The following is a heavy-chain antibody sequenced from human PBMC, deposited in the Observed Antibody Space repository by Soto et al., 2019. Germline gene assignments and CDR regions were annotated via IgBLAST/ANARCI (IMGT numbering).Heavy chain of an antibody. J-gene: IGHJ5*02. Sequence: QLQLQESGSGLVKPSQTLSLTCAVSGGSIRSGGYSWSWIRQPPGKGLEWIGYIYHSGSTYYNPSLKSRVTISVDRSKNQFSLKLSSVTAADTAVYYCARGGLTMVRGVPWFDPWGQGTLVTVSS. CDR1: GGSIRSGGYS. CDR3: ARGGLTMVRGVPWFDP. D-gene: IGHD3-10*01. V-gene: IGHV4-30-2*01. CDR2: IYHSGST.